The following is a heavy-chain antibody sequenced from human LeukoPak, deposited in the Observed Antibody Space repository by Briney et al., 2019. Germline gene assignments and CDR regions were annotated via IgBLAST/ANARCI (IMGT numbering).Heavy chain of an antibody. D-gene: IGHD3-22*01. CDR2: FDPEDGET. V-gene: IGHV1-24*01. CDR1: GYTLTELS. Sequence: ASVKVSCKVSGYTLTELSMHWVRQAPGKGLEWMGGFDPEDGETIYAQKFQGRVTMTEDTSTDTAYMELSSLRSEDTAVYYCATVRDDSSGYYYSWNAFDIWGQGTMVTVSS. J-gene: IGHJ3*02. CDR3: ATVRDDSSGYYYSWNAFDI.